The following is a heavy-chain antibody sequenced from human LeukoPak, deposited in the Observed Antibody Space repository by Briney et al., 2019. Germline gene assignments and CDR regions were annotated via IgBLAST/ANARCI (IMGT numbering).Heavy chain of an antibody. J-gene: IGHJ4*02. CDR3: ARDRGYDTFDY. CDR1: GFTFSSFW. Sequence: GGSLGLSCAASGFTFSSFWMSWVRQAPGKGLEWVANIKEDGSDKNYVDSVKGRFTISRDNTKRSVFLQMNSLRDEDTAVYFCARDRGYDTFDYWGQGTLVTVSS. CDR2: IKEDGSDK. V-gene: IGHV3-7*01. D-gene: IGHD5-12*01.